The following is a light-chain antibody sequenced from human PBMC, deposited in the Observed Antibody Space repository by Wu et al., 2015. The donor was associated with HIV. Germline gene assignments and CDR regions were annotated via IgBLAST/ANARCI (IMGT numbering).Light chain of an antibody. V-gene: IGKV3-20*01. Sequence: EIILTQSLGTLSLSPGERATVSCRASQIIDSRSLAWYQQRLGQAPRLLISGASNRAAGIPDRFNGSGSGTDFILTINRLEPEDSAVYFRQQYGGSPPVTFGQGTRL. CDR2: GAS. J-gene: IGKJ5*01. CDR1: QIIDSRS. CDR3: QQYGGSPPVT.